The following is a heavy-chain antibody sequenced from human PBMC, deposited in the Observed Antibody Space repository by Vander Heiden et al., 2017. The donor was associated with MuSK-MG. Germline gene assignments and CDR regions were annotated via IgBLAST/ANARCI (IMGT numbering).Heavy chain of an antibody. CDR2: IDTSGNT. Sequence: VQLQESGPGLVKPSQTLSLTCTVSGGSISSGSYYWTWIRQPAGKGLAWIGRIDTSGNTNYNPSLKGRVTMAVGSSKKQFSLRLSSVTAADTAIYYCVRIADYDFWRGYSNRDYYNYMDVWGKGTTVTVSS. J-gene: IGHJ6*03. CDR1: GGSISSGSYY. D-gene: IGHD3-3*01. CDR3: VRIADYDFWRGYSNRDYYNYMDV. V-gene: IGHV4-61*02.